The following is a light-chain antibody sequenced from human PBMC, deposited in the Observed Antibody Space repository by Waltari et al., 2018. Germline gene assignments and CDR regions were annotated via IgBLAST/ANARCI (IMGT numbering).Light chain of an antibody. V-gene: IGLV1-40*01. J-gene: IGLJ3*02. CDR1: TSHIGAPHA. CDR3: QSNDNSLIARV. CDR2: GNN. Sequence: QSVLTQPPSVSGAPGQRVTISCTGSTSHIGAPHAVPWYQHLPGTAPKPHNNGNNNRPSGVPDRCSGSKSGTSASLAITGLQAEDEADYYCQSNDNSLIARVFGGWTKLTVL.